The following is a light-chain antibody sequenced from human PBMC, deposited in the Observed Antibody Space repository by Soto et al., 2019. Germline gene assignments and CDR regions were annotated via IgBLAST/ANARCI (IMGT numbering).Light chain of an antibody. CDR3: QQYYSPPQNT. CDR1: QSVLYSSNNKNY. Sequence: DIVMTQSPDSLAVSLGERATINCKSSQSVLYSSNNKNYLAWYQQKPGQPPKLLIYWASTPQSGVPDRFSGIGSGTDFTRPISSLQTEDVAVYYCQQYYSPPQNTFGQGTKLEFK. CDR2: WAS. V-gene: IGKV4-1*01. J-gene: IGKJ2*01.